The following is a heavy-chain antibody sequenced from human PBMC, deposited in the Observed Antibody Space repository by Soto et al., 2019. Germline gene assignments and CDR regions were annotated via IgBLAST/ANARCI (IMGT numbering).Heavy chain of an antibody. Sequence: EEQLVLSGGGLVQPGGSLRLSCAASGFTLSSYWMHWVRQAPGKALAWVSRISNDERTISYADSVKGRLTISRDNAKNTVYLQMNNLRAEDTAMYYCGCHLISPWGQGTLVSVSS. V-gene: IGHV3-74*01. CDR2: ISNDERTI. J-gene: IGHJ5*02. CDR1: GFTLSSYW. D-gene: IGHD2-8*01. CDR3: GCHLISP.